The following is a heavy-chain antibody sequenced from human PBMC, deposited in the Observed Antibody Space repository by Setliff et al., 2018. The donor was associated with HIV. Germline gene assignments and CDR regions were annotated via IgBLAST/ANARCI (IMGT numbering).Heavy chain of an antibody. CDR3: AKGPVSGVDL. J-gene: IGHJ5*02. Sequence: SETLSLTCAVSGGSIGSGGYSWSWIRQPPGRGLAWVGYIYHVGDTYYNPSLRSRDTISVDRSKNLFSLKLTSVTAADTAVDYCAKGPVSGVDLWGQGTLVTVSS. CDR2: IYHVGDT. D-gene: IGHD2-15*01. CDR1: GGSIGSGGYS. V-gene: IGHV4-30-2*01.